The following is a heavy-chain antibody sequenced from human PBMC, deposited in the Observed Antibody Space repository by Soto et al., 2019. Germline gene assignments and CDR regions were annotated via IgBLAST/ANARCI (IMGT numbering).Heavy chain of an antibody. D-gene: IGHD6-25*01. CDR3: ARHEAGWYFAS. V-gene: IGHV4-39*01. CDR1: RGSVSRGAND. Sequence: SGTLALSCAVSRGSVSRGANDGACIREPRGKGLEWIANIYCSGSTFYNPSLKSRVNISLDTSKNQFSLKLRSVTAADTAVYYCARHEAGWYFASWGQGTLVTVSP. CDR2: IYCSGST. J-gene: IGHJ4*02.